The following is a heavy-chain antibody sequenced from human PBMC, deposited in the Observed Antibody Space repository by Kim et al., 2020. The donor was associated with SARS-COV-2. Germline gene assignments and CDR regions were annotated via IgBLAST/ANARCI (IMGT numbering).Heavy chain of an antibody. J-gene: IGHJ4*02. CDR3: ARGITMVRGVIRYFDY. D-gene: IGHD3-10*01. V-gene: IGHV1-69*01. Sequence: AQKFQGRVTITADESTSTAYMELSSLRSEDTAVYYCARGITMVRGVIRYFDYWGQGTLVTVSS.